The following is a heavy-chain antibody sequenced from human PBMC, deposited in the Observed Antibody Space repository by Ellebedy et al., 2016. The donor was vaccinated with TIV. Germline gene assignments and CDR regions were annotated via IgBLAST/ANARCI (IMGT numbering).Heavy chain of an antibody. CDR1: GFSFNDYW. Sequence: GESLKISCAASGFSFNDYWMNWARQAPGKGLEWVANIKQDGSEQYYVDSVKGRFTISRDNAKNSLYLQMNSPRGEDTAMYYCVRGAGWVTDYWGQGTLVTVSS. D-gene: IGHD4-23*01. V-gene: IGHV3-7*03. J-gene: IGHJ4*02. CDR2: IKQDGSEQ. CDR3: VRGAGWVTDY.